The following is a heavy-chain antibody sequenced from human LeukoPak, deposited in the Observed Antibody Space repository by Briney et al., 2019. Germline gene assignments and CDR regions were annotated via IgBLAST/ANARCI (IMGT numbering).Heavy chain of an antibody. V-gene: IGHV3-30*03. CDR2: ISYDGSNK. CDR3: ARLTAAGRRTDFDY. D-gene: IGHD6-13*01. Sequence: GGSLRLSCAASGFTFSSYGMSWVRQAPGKGLEWVAAISYDGSNKYYGDSVKGRFTISRDNSKNTLYLQMNSLRVEDTAVYYCARLTAAGRRTDFDYWGQGTLVTVSS. CDR1: GFTFSSYG. J-gene: IGHJ4*02.